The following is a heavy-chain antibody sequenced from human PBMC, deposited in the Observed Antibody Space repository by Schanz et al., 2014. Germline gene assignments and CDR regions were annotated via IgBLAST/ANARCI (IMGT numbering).Heavy chain of an antibody. Sequence: QVQLVDSGGGLVKPGGSLRLSCAASGFTFSDYYMTWIRQAPGKGLEWVAVIWFDGNNKFYADSVKGRFTISRDKSTNTLYLQMKSLRDEDTAVYYCAKDGYDISGNYENYWGQGSLVTVSS. V-gene: IGHV3-33*03. CDR3: AKDGYDISGNYENY. D-gene: IGHD3-22*01. CDR1: GFTFSDYY. J-gene: IGHJ4*02. CDR2: IWFDGNNK.